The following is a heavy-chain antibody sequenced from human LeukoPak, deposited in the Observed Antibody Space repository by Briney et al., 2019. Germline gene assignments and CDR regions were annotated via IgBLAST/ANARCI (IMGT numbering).Heavy chain of an antibody. V-gene: IGHV4-39*01. CDR1: GGSISSTNYY. CDR2: ISYSGST. J-gene: IGHJ5*02. CDR3: ARHSGYALYNWFDP. Sequence: SQTLSLTCTVSGGSISSTNYYWAWIRQPPGKGLEWIGSISYSGSTYYNPSLKSRVTISVDTSKNQFSLRLSSVTAADTAVYYCARHSGYALYNWFDPWGQGTLVTVSS. D-gene: IGHD5-12*01.